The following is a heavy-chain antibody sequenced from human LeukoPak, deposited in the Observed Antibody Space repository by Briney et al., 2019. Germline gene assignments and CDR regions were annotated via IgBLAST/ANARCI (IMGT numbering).Heavy chain of an antibody. Sequence: GGSLRLSCAASGFTFSSYAMSWVRQAPGKGLEWVSAISGSGGSTYYADSVKGRFTISRDNAKNSLYLQVNSLRAEDTAVYYCARADVGPFDPWGQGTLVTVSS. J-gene: IGHJ5*02. CDR1: GFTFSSYA. V-gene: IGHV3-23*01. D-gene: IGHD3-10*02. CDR2: ISGSGGST. CDR3: ARADVGPFDP.